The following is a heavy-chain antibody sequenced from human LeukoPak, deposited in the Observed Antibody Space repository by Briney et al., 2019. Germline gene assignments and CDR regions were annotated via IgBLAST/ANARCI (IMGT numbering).Heavy chain of an antibody. D-gene: IGHD3-3*01. CDR2: ISSSSSYI. Sequence: GGSLRLSCAASGFTFSSYSMNWVRRAPGKGLEWVSSISSSSSYIYYADSVKGRFTISRDNAKNSLYLQMNSLRAEDTAVYYCARDLIGVVMIFDYWGQGTLVTVSS. CDR3: ARDLIGVVMIFDY. CDR1: GFTFSSYS. V-gene: IGHV3-21*01. J-gene: IGHJ4*02.